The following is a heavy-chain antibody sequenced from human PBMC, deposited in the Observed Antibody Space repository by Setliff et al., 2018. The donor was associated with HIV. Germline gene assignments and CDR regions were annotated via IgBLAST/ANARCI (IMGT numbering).Heavy chain of an antibody. Sequence: ASVKVSCKTSGHPFSNYDITWVRRATGQGLEWMGWMNPNSGATGYAQKFKDRFIMTRDTSISTAYMELSSLTSEDTAVYYCASGKGVRGVIIRGGLDVWGKGTTVTVS. J-gene: IGHJ6*03. CDR1: GHPFSNYD. V-gene: IGHV1-8*01. CDR2: MNPNSGAT. D-gene: IGHD3-10*01. CDR3: ASGKGVRGVIIRGGLDV.